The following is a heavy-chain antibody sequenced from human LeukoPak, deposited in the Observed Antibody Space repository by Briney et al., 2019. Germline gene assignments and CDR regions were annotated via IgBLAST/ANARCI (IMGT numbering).Heavy chain of an antibody. CDR3: AKHLRATNTYIFFGLDV. Sequence: PGRSLRLSCAASGFTFDDYAMHWVRQAPGKGLEWVSGISWNSGSIGYADSVKGRFTISRDNAKNSLYLQMTSLRPEDTALYYCAKHLRATNTYIFFGLDVWGQGTTVTVSS. CDR1: GFTFDDYA. CDR2: ISWNSGSI. V-gene: IGHV3-9*01. J-gene: IGHJ6*02. D-gene: IGHD1-26*01.